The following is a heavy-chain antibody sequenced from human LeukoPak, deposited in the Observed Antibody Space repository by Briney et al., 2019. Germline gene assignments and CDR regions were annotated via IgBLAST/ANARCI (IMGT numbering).Heavy chain of an antibody. CDR1: ALTVSANY. V-gene: IGHV3-11*01. D-gene: IGHD2/OR15-2a*01. CDR3: ARRRNAGIDY. J-gene: IGHJ4*02. Sequence: GGSLRLSCAASALTVSANYISWVRQAPGKGLEWVSYVSSSGSTIYYADSVKGRFTISRDNAKNSPYLQMNSLRAEDTAVYYCARRRNAGIDYWGQGTLATVSS. CDR2: VSSSGSTI.